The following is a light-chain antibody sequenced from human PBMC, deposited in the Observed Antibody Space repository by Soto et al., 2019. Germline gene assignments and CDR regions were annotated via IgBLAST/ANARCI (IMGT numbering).Light chain of an antibody. CDR1: QTISSR. CDR2: KAS. CDR3: QHYQLFSRT. Sequence: DIQMTQSPSTLSGSVGDRVTITCRASQTISSRLAWYQQKPGKAPKLLIYKASTLKSGVPSRFSGSGSGTEFTLTISSLQPDDFATYYCQHYQLFSRTFGRGTKVDIK. J-gene: IGKJ1*01. V-gene: IGKV1-5*03.